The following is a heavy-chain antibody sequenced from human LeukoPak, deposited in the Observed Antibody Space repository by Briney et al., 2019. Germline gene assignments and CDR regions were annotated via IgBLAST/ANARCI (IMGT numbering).Heavy chain of an antibody. CDR3: AKTVRHSSGKH. CDR1: GFTFSSYG. V-gene: IGHV3-23*01. J-gene: IGHJ4*02. D-gene: IGHD3-22*01. CDR2: ISGSGGST. Sequence: PGGSLRLSCAASGFTFSSYGMSWVRQAPGKGLEWVSAISGSGGSTYYAGSVKGRFTISRDNSKNTLYLQMNSLRAEDTAVYYCAKTVRHSSGKHWGQGTLVTVSS.